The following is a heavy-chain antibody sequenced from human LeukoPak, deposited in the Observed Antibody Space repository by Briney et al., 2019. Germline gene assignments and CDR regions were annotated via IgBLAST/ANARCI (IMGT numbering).Heavy chain of an antibody. CDR1: GFTFSDYY. Sequence: GGSLRLSCAASGFTFSDYYMTWIRQAPGKGLEWVSYISSSSNNIHYANSVRGRFTISRDNAQNSMYLQMNSLRVEDTAVYYCTSWGDTTAEYFQRWGQGTLVTVSS. J-gene: IGHJ1*01. CDR2: ISSSSNNI. CDR3: TSWGDTTAEYFQR. V-gene: IGHV3-11*04. D-gene: IGHD2-21*02.